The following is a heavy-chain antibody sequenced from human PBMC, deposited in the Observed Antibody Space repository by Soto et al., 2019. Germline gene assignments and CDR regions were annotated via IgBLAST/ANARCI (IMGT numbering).Heavy chain of an antibody. D-gene: IGHD5-12*01. CDR3: ARDGQYRTDGFDI. CDR2: LSRGGGST. Sequence: GGSLRLSCAASGFTYSSHGMSWVRQAPGKGLEWIAGLSRGGGSTYYADSVKGRFTISRDNSKNTLDLIMNSLRVEDTALYYCARDGQYRTDGFDIWGQGIRVTVSS. V-gene: IGHV3-23*01. CDR1: GFTYSSHG. J-gene: IGHJ3*02.